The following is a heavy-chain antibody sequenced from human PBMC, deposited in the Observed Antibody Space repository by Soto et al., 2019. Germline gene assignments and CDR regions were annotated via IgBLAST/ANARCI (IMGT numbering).Heavy chain of an antibody. J-gene: IGHJ5*02. V-gene: IGHV3-23*01. CDR3: AKDRRAAAGNWFDP. CDR2: ISGSGGST. D-gene: IGHD6-13*01. Sequence: EVQLLESGGGLVQPGGSLRLSCAASGFTFSSYAMSWVRQAPGKGLEWVSAISGSGGSTYYADSVKGRFNISRNNSKNTLYMKMNSLRAEDTAVYYCAKDRRAAAGNWFDPWGQGTLVTVSS. CDR1: GFTFSSYA.